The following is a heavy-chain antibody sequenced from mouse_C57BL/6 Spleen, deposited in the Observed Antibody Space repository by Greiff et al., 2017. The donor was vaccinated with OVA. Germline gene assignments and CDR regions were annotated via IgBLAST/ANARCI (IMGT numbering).Heavy chain of an antibody. CDR1: GFTFSDYY. CDR2: INYDGSST. Sequence: EVKLVESEGGLVQPGSSMKLSCTASGFTFSDYYMAWVRQVPEKGLEWVANINYDGSSTYYLDSLQSRFIISRDTAKNILYLQMSSLKSEDTATYYCARAYYGDYAMDYWGQGTSVTVSS. J-gene: IGHJ4*01. CDR3: ARAYYGDYAMDY. V-gene: IGHV5-16*01. D-gene: IGHD1-1*01.